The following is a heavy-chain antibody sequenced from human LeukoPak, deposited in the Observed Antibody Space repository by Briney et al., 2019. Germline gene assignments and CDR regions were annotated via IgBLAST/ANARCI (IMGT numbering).Heavy chain of an antibody. D-gene: IGHD4-17*01. CDR1: SGSISSGAYY. CDR3: ARDYGDHRVDY. V-gene: IGHV4-39*06. CDR2: IHYSGKT. Sequence: SEALSLTCTVSSGSISSGAYYWGWIRQPPGKGLEWIGTIHYSGKTYYNPSLKSRITISIDTSKKQFALKLSSVTAADTAVYYCARDYGDHRVDYWGQGTLVTVSS. J-gene: IGHJ4*02.